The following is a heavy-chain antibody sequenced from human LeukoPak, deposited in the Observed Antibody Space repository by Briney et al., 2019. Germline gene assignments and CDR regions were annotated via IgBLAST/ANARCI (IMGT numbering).Heavy chain of an antibody. J-gene: IGHJ4*02. CDR2: TNSDASST. CDR1: GFTFXSYW. D-gene: IGHD6-13*01. CDR3: ARGKQDFDN. V-gene: IGHV3-74*01. Sequence: GSLRLSCAXSGFTFXSYWMHWVRHAPGKGLVWVSRTNSDASSTTYADSVKGRFTISRDNAKNTLYLQMNSLRAEDTAVYYCARGKQDFDNWGQGTPVTVSS.